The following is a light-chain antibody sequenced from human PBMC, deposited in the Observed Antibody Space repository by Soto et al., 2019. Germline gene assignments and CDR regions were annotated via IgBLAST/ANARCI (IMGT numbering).Light chain of an antibody. V-gene: IGKV3-15*01. CDR1: QSVSSN. CDR2: GAS. Sequence: EIVMTQSPATLSVSPGERATLSCRASQSVSSNLAWYQQKPGQAPRLLIYGASTRATGIPARFSGSGSGTEFTLTISSLQSEDFAVYYCQQYNNWPPWGITFGGGTKVDIK. J-gene: IGKJ4*01. CDR3: QQYNNWPPWGIT.